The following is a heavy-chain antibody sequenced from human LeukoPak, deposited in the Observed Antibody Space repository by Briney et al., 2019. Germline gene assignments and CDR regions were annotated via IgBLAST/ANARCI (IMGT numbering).Heavy chain of an antibody. Sequence: ASVKVSCKASGYTFTGYYMHWVRQAPGQGLEWMGWINPNSGGTNYVQKFQGRVTMTRDTSISTAYMELSRLRSDDTAVYYCARGPTMAAFDPWGQGTLVTVSS. V-gene: IGHV1-2*02. D-gene: IGHD3-10*01. CDR3: ARGPTMAAFDP. CDR2: INPNSGGT. J-gene: IGHJ5*02. CDR1: GYTFTGYY.